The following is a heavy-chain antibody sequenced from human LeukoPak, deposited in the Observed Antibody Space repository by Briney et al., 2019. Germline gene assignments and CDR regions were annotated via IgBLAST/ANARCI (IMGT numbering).Heavy chain of an antibody. J-gene: IGHJ5*02. Sequence: ASVKVSCKASGGTFSSYAISWVRQAPGQGLEWMGRIIPIFGTANYAQKFQGRVTITTDESTSTAYMELSSLRSEDTAVYYCARINDNWFVPWAQGTLVTVSS. CDR2: IIPIFGTA. CDR3: ARINDNWFVP. CDR1: GGTFSSYA. V-gene: IGHV1-69*05. D-gene: IGHD3-16*01.